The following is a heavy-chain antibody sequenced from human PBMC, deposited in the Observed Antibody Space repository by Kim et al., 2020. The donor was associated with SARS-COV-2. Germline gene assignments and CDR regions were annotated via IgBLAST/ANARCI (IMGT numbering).Heavy chain of an antibody. V-gene: IGHV4-59*13. CDR2: IYYSGST. CDR3: ARGEGGSSSWYITYYYYGMDV. D-gene: IGHD6-13*01. CDR1: GGSISSYY. J-gene: IGHJ6*02. Sequence: SETLSLTCTVSGGSISSYYWSWIRQPPGKGLEWIGYIYYSGSTNYNPSLKSRVTISVDTSKNQFSLKLSSVTAADTAVYYCARGEGGSSSWYITYYYYGMDVWGQGTTVTVSS.